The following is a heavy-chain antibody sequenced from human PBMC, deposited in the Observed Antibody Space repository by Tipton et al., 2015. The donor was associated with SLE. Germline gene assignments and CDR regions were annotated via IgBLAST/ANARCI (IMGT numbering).Heavy chain of an antibody. CDR2: VHHSGST. V-gene: IGHV4-38-2*02. J-gene: IGHJ4*02. D-gene: IGHD2-15*01. Sequence: TLSLTCSVSGYSISSGYRWGWIRQSPGKGLEWIGSVHHSGSTYYNPSLKSRVAISVDTSNNQFSLKLNSVTAADTAVYYCARGTFNLLGLEADWGQGTLVTVSS. CDR1: GYSISSGYR. CDR3: ARGTFNLLGLEAD.